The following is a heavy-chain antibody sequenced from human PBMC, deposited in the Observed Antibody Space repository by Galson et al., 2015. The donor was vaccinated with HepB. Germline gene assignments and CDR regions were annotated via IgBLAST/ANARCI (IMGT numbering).Heavy chain of an antibody. Sequence: SVKVSCKASGYTFTSYAMNWVRQAPGQGLEWMGWINTNTGNPTYAQGFTGRFVFSLDTSVSTAYLQISSLKAEDTAVYYCARGAYLMVAAAEVYYYGMDVWGQGTTVTVSS. CDR2: INTNTGNP. V-gene: IGHV7-4-1*02. CDR3: ARGAYLMVAAAEVYYYGMDV. J-gene: IGHJ6*02. D-gene: IGHD6-13*01. CDR1: GYTFTSYA.